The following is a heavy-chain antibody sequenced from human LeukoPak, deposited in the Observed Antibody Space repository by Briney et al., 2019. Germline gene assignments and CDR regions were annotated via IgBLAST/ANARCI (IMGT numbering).Heavy chain of an antibody. J-gene: IGHJ6*02. V-gene: IGHV4-39*01. Sequence: SETLSLTCTVSGGSISSSSYYWGWIRQPPGKGLEWIGSIYYSGSTYYNPSPKSRVTISVDTSKNQFSLKLSSVTAADTAVYYCAGTAMHYGMDVWGQGTTVTVSS. CDR1: GGSISSSSYY. CDR2: IYYSGST. D-gene: IGHD5-18*01. CDR3: AGTAMHYGMDV.